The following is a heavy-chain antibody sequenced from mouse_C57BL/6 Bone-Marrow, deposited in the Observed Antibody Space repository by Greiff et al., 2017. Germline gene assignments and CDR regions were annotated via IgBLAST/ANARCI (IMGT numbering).Heavy chain of an antibody. Sequence: VQLQQSGPELVKPGASVKLSCKASGYTFTSYDINWVKQRPGQGLEWIGWIYPRDGSTKYNEKFKGKATLTVDTSSSTAYMELHSLTSEDSAVYFWAREGGYDGFAYWGQGTLVTVSA. J-gene: IGHJ3*01. CDR1: GYTFTSYD. D-gene: IGHD2-2*01. CDR2: IYPRDGST. V-gene: IGHV1-85*01. CDR3: AREGGYDGFAY.